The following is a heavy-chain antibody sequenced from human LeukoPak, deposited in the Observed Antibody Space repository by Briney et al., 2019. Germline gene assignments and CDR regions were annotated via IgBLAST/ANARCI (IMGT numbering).Heavy chain of an antibody. CDR3: ARDQTYGDYWYFDL. V-gene: IGHV3-74*01. J-gene: IGHJ2*01. D-gene: IGHD4-17*01. CDR1: GFTFSSYW. Sequence: PGGSLRLSCAASGFTFSSYWMHWVRQVPGMGLVWVSRIKSDGSTTTYADSVKGRFTISRDNAKNTLYLQMNSLRAEDTAVYYCARDQTYGDYWYFDLWGRGTPVTVSS. CDR2: IKSDGSTT.